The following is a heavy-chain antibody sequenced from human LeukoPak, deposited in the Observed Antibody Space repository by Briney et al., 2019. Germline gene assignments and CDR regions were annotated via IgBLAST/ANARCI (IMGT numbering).Heavy chain of an antibody. CDR1: GYSISSGYD. J-gene: IGHJ4*02. CDR3: ARLDSSGYQVDY. Sequence: SETLSLTCTVSGYSISSGYDWGWIRQAPGKRLEWLGSISQSGSTYDNPSLKSRVTISVDTSKNQFSLKLSSVTAADTAVYYCARLDSSGYQVDYWGQGTLVTVSS. D-gene: IGHD3-22*01. V-gene: IGHV4-38-2*02. CDR2: ISQSGST.